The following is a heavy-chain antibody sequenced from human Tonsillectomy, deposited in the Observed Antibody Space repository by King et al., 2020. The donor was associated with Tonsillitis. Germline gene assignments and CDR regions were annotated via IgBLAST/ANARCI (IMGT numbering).Heavy chain of an antibody. CDR1: GGSISDGSSY. CDR3: ATSDYEDTFDI. CDR2: VYTSGTI. V-gene: IGHV4-61*02. J-gene: IGHJ3*02. Sequence: VQLQESGPGLVKPSQTLSLTCTVSGGSISDGSSYWSWIRQPAGKGLEWIGRVYTSGTINYNPSLKSRVTMLVNMSKNQFSLKLSSVTAADTAVYYCATSDYEDTFDIWGRGTVVIVSS. D-gene: IGHD4-17*01.